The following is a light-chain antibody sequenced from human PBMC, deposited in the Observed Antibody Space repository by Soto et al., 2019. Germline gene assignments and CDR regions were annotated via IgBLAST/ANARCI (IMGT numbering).Light chain of an antibody. CDR2: GNS. CDR1: GSNIGAGYD. V-gene: IGLV1-40*01. Sequence: QLVLTQPPSVSGAPGQRVTISCTGSGSNIGAGYDVHWYQQFPGRAPKLLIYGNSNRPSGVPDRFSGSKSGTSASLAITGLQAEDEADYSCQSYDSSLGGSVFGGGTQLTVL. CDR3: QSYDSSLGGSV. J-gene: IGLJ3*02.